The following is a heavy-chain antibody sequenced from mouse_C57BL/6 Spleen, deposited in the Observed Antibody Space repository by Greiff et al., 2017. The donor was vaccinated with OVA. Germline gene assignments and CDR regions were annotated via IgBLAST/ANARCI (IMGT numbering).Heavy chain of an antibody. CDR3: APGDYLAWFAY. Sequence: EVQLQESGGGLVKPGGSLKLSCAASGFTFSSYAMSWVRQTPEKRLEWVATISDGGSYTYYPDNVKGRFTISRDNAKNNLYLQMSHLKSEDTAMYYCAPGDYLAWFAYWGQGTLVTVSA. J-gene: IGHJ3*01. V-gene: IGHV5-4*01. CDR2: ISDGGSYT. CDR1: GFTFSSYA. D-gene: IGHD2-4*01.